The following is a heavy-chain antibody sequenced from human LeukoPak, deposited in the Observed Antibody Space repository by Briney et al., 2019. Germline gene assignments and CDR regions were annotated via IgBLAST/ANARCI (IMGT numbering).Heavy chain of an antibody. CDR2: ISYDGSNK. J-gene: IGHJ4*02. V-gene: IGHV3-30*04. Sequence: PGGSLRLFCAASGFTFSSYAMHWVRQAPGKGLEWVAVISYDGSNKYYADSVKGRFTISRDNSKNTLYLQMNSLRAEDTAIYYCARGNNTVAAEDYWGQGTLVTVSS. CDR3: ARGNNTVAAEDY. CDR1: GFTFSSYA. D-gene: IGHD6-13*01.